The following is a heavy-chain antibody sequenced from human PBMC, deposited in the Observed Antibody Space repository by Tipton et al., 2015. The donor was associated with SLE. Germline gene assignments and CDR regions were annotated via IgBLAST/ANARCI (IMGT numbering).Heavy chain of an antibody. CDR1: GGSFSGYY. CDR3: ATPGHHRAFDI. Sequence: TLSLTCAVYGGSFSGYYWSWIRQPPGKGLEWIGEINHSGSTNYNPSLTSRVTISVDTSKNQFSLKLSSVTAADTAVYYCATPGHHRAFDIWDQGTMVTVAS. CDR2: INHSGST. J-gene: IGHJ3*02. V-gene: IGHV4-34*01. D-gene: IGHD3-10*01.